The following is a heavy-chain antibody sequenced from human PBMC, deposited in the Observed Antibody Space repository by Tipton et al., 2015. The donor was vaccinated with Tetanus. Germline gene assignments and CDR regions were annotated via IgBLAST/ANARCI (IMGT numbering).Heavy chain of an antibody. CDR1: GGSVSSGSYY. CDR2: VYYSGST. J-gene: IGHJ6*02. CDR3: ARPGYYSRAYYHYRMDV. V-gene: IGHV4-61*01. D-gene: IGHD3-9*01. Sequence: TLSLTCTVSGGSVSSGSYYWSWIRQPPGKGLEWIGYVYYSGSTNYNPSLKSRVTISVDTSKNQFSLNLSSVTAADTAVYYCARPGYYSRAYYHYRMDVWGQGTTVSVSS.